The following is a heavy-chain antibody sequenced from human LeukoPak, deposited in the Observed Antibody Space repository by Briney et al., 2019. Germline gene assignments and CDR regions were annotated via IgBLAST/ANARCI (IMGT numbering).Heavy chain of an antibody. Sequence: ESGPGLVKPSETLSLTCTVSGGSISSRSYYWGWIRQPPGKGLEWIGTMYYSGSSYYNPSLKSRVTISVDTSKNQFSLKMSSVTAADKAAYYCARLNYGDYEWYFDYWGQGTLVTVSS. CDR1: GGSISSRSYY. CDR3: ARLNYGDYEWYFDY. V-gene: IGHV4-39*01. D-gene: IGHD4-17*01. CDR2: MYYSGSS. J-gene: IGHJ4*02.